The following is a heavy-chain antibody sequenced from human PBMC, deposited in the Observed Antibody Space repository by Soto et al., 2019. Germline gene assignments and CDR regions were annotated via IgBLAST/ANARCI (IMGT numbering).Heavy chain of an antibody. D-gene: IGHD2-2*01. V-gene: IGHV4-39*01. CDR1: GGSISSSSYY. Sequence: QLQLQESGPGLVKPSETLSLTCTVSGGSISSSSYYWGWIRQPPGKGLEWIGSIYYSGSTYYNPSLKSRVTISVDTSKNQFSLKLSSVTAADTAVYYCAVYCSSTSCYLSYFDYWGQGTLVTVSS. J-gene: IGHJ4*02. CDR3: AVYCSSTSCYLSYFDY. CDR2: IYYSGST.